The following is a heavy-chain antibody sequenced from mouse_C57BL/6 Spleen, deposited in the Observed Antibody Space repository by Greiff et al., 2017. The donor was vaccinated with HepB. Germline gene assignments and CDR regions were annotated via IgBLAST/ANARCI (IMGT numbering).Heavy chain of an antibody. V-gene: IGHV1-81*01. CDR3: ARRPFFDY. CDR2: IYPRSGNT. J-gene: IGHJ2*01. Sequence: VQLQQSGAELARPGASVKLSCKASGYTFTSYGISWVKQRTGQGLEWIGEIYPRSGNTYYNEKFKGKATLTADKSSSTAYMELRSLTSEDSAVYFLARRPFFDYWGQGTTLTVSS. CDR1: GYTFTSYG.